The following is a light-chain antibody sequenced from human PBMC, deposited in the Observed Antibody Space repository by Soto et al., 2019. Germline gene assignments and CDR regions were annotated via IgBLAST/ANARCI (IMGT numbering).Light chain of an antibody. V-gene: IGKV2-30*01. CDR2: KVS. CDR1: QSLLYSDGNTH. Sequence: DVVMTQSPLSLAVTLGQPASISCRSSQSLLYSDGNTHLNWFHQRPGQSPRRLIYKVSNRDSGVPDRFSCSGSGTDFTLKISRVEAEDVGVYYCIQGTHWPPYTFGQGTKLEIK. J-gene: IGKJ2*01. CDR3: IQGTHWPPYT.